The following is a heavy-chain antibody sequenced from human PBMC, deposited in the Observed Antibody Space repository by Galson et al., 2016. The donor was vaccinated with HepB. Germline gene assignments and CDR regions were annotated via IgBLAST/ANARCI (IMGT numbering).Heavy chain of an antibody. CDR1: GGSLSGFC. V-gene: IGHV4-34*01. D-gene: IGHD3-3*01. CDR2: INNSGTP. Sequence: SETLSLTCAVYGGSLSGFCWSWIRQPPGKGLEWIGAINNSGTPKYNPSLKSRVIISLDTSKNQFTLSLSPLTAADTAVYYFARGLRNDFWRGYFYGMDVWGQGTTVTVSS. CDR3: ARGLRNDFWRGYFYGMDV. J-gene: IGHJ6*02.